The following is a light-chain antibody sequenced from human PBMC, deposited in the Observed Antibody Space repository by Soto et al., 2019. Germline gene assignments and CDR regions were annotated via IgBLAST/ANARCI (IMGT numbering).Light chain of an antibody. J-gene: IGKJ1*01. Sequence: EIVLTQSPGTLSLSPGERATLSCRASQSVSSNSLAWYQRKPGQAPRLLIYGASYRATDIPHRFSGSGSGTDFTLTITRLDPEDFAVYYCQQYGGSPPTFGQGTKVEIK. CDR1: QSVSSNS. CDR2: GAS. CDR3: QQYGGSPPT. V-gene: IGKV3-20*01.